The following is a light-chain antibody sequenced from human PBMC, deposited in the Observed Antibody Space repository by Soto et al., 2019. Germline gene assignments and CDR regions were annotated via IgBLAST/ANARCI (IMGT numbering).Light chain of an antibody. CDR1: QSVSTN. J-gene: IGKJ4*01. V-gene: IGKV3-15*01. Sequence: EIVMTQSPVTLSVSPGERATLSCRASQSVSTNLAWYQQKPGQAPRLLMYGASTRATGIPARLSGSGSGTELTLTISSLTSEVFAVYCCQQYNNWPQTFGGGTKVEIK. CDR3: QQYNNWPQT. CDR2: GAS.